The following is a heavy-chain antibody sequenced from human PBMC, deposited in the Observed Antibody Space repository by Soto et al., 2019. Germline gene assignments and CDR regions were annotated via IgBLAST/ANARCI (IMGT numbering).Heavy chain of an antibody. V-gene: IGHV1-18*04. CDR2: ISAYNGNT. D-gene: IGHD3-3*01. Sequence: ASVKVSCKASGYTFTSYYMHWVRQAPGQGLEWMGRISAYNGNTSYAQKLQGRVTMTTDTSTSTAYMELRSLRSDDTAVYYCARTEDDFWSGYSDYWGQGTLVTVSS. J-gene: IGHJ4*02. CDR1: GYTFTSYY. CDR3: ARTEDDFWSGYSDY.